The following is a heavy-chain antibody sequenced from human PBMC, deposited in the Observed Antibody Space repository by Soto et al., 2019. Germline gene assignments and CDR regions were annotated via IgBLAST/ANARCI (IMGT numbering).Heavy chain of an antibody. CDR1: GYTFTSYH. CDR2: INPSGDSI. J-gene: IGHJ6*03. Sequence: QVQLVQSGAEVKKPGASVRVSCKASGYTFTSYHMHWVRQAPGQGLEWMGIINPSGDSIRYAQRFQGRVTMTSATSTSTVYMELSSLRSEDTAVYYCARAGTHITMLRGVSNYYYYYYMDVWGQGTTVTVSS. CDR3: ARAGTHITMLRGVSNYYYYYYMDV. D-gene: IGHD3-10*01. V-gene: IGHV1-46*03.